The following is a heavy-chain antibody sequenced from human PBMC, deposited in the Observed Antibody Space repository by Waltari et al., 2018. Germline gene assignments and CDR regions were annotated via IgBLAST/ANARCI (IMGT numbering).Heavy chain of an antibody. D-gene: IGHD3-3*01. V-gene: IGHV4-34*01. CDR1: GGSFCGYY. Sequence: QVQLQQWGAGRLKLSQTLSLTCAVFGGSFCGYYWCWIRQPPGKGLGWIGEINHSGGTNYNPSLKSRVTISVDTSKTQFSLKLSSGTAADAAVYYCARGQGVFIDYWGQGTLVTVSS. CDR2: INHSGGT. CDR3: ARGQGVFIDY. J-gene: IGHJ4*02.